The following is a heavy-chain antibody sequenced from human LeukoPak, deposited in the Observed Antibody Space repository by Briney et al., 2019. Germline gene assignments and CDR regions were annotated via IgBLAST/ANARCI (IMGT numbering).Heavy chain of an antibody. D-gene: IGHD3-10*01. CDR1: GFTFSSYE. Sequence: GGSLRLSCAASGFTFSSYEMNWVRQAPGKGLEWVSYISSSGSTIYYADSVKGRFTISRDNAKNSLYLQMNSLRAEDTALYYCARGFRGYFDYWGQGTLVTVSS. CDR3: ARGFRGYFDY. V-gene: IGHV3-48*03. J-gene: IGHJ4*02. CDR2: ISSSGSTI.